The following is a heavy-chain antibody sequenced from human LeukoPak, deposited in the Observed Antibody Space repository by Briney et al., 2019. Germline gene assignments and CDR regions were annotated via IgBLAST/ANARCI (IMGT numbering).Heavy chain of an antibody. CDR1: GGTFSSYA. J-gene: IGHJ3*02. Sequence: SVKVSCKASGGTFSSYAISWVRQAPGQGLEWMGGIIPIFGTANYAQKFQGRVTITTDESTSTAYMELSSLRPEDTAVYYCARPFHYDSSGYRDAFDIWGQGTMVTVSS. V-gene: IGHV1-69*05. D-gene: IGHD3-22*01. CDR3: ARPFHYDSSGYRDAFDI. CDR2: IIPIFGTA.